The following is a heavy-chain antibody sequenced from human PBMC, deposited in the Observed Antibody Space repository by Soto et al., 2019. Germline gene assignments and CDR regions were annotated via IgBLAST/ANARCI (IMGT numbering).Heavy chain of an antibody. Sequence: EVQLVESGGGLVKPGGSLRLSCAASGFAFSNAWINWVRQAPGKGLEWVGRIKSQGHGGATDFAAPVRGRFAISRDDSRNLVYMQMNSLNTEDTAVYYCTTDSYTSVIVVRFDYWGHGTLVTVSS. V-gene: IGHV3-15*07. CDR3: TTDSYTSVIVVRFDY. J-gene: IGHJ4*01. CDR1: GFAFSNAW. D-gene: IGHD3-22*01. CDR2: IKSQGHGGAT.